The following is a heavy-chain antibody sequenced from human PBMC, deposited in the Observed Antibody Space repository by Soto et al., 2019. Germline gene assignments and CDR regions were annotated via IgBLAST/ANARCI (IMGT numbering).Heavy chain of an antibody. J-gene: IGHJ6*03. CDR2: FDPEDGET. D-gene: IGHD4-4*01. CDR1: GYTLTELS. CDR3: ATGSPDSSKYGNGLYSYYYTDV. V-gene: IGHV1-24*01. Sequence: ASVKVSCKVSGYTLTELSMHWVRQAPGKGLEWMGGFDPEDGETIYAQKFQGRVTMTEDTSTDTAYMELSSLRSEDRAVYYCATGSPDSSKYGNGLYSYYYTDVWGKGTTVTVSS.